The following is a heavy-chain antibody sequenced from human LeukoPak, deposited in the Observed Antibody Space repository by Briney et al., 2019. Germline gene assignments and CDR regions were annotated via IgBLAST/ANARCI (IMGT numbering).Heavy chain of an antibody. Sequence: PSETLSLTCAVYGVSFSGYYWSWIRQPPGKGLEWVGEINHSGSTNYNPALKSRVTISVDTSKNQFSLKLSSVTAADTAMYYCARELSPYYFDYWGQGTLVTASS. V-gene: IGHV4-34*01. J-gene: IGHJ4*02. CDR3: ARELSPYYFDY. CDR2: INHSGST. CDR1: GVSFSGYY. D-gene: IGHD1-26*01.